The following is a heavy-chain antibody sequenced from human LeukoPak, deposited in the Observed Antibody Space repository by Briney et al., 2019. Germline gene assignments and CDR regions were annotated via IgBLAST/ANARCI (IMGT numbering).Heavy chain of an antibody. V-gene: IGHV5-10-1*01. CDR2: IDPSDSYT. CDR1: GYSFTSYW. Sequence: GDSRKISCKGSGYSFTSYWISWVRQMPGKGLEWMGRIDPSDSYTNYSPSFQGHVTISADKSISTAYLQWSSLKASDTAMYYCARSPVGITMVRGVILPGWFDPWGQGTLVTVSS. CDR3: ARSPVGITMVRGVILPGWFDP. D-gene: IGHD3-10*01. J-gene: IGHJ5*02.